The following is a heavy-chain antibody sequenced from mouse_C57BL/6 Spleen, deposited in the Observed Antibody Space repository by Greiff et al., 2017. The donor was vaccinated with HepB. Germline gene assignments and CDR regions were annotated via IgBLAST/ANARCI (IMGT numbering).Heavy chain of an antibody. J-gene: IGHJ1*03. CDR3: TREGAYYGSSYWYFDV. D-gene: IGHD1-1*01. V-gene: IGHV1-15*01. CDR1: GYTFTDYE. CDR2: IDPETGGT. Sequence: QVQLKESGAELVRPGASVTLSCKASGYTFTDYEMHWVKQTPVHGLEWIGAIDPETGGTAYNQKFKGKAILTADKSSSTAYMELRSLTSEDSAVYYCTREGAYYGSSYWYFDVWGTGTTVTVSS.